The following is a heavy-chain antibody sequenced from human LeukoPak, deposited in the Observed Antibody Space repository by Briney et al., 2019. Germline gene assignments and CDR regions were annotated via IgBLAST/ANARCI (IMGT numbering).Heavy chain of an antibody. Sequence: PGGSLRLSCAASGFTFSTYDMHWVRQVTGKGLEWVSAIGTVDDTYYLGSVKGRFTISRENAKNVLYLQMSSLRVEDTAVYYCAGEIRETVFTRHHYYGIDVWGQGTTVTVSS. D-gene: IGHD1-1*01. J-gene: IGHJ6*02. CDR3: AGEIRETVFTRHHYYGIDV. CDR1: GFTFSTYD. V-gene: IGHV3-13*01. CDR2: IGTVDDT.